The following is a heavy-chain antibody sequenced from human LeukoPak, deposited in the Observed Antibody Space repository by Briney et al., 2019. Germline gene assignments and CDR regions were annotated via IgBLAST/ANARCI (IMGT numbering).Heavy chain of an antibody. D-gene: IGHD5-24*01. V-gene: IGHV4-59*11. CDR3: AISRDGYKFDY. CDR1: GGSISSHY. CDR2: IYYSGST. Sequence: SETLSLTCTVSGGSISSHYWSWIRRPPGKGLEWIGYIYYSGSTNYNPSLKSRVTISVDTSKNQFSLKLSSVTAADTAVYYCAISRDGYKFDYWGQGTLVTVSS. J-gene: IGHJ4*02.